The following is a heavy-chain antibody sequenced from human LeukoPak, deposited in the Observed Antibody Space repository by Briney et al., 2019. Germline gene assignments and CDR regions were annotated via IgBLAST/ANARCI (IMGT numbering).Heavy chain of an antibody. D-gene: IGHD6-19*01. Sequence: GGSLRLSCAASGFTFSSYAMSWVRQAPGKGLEWVSAISSGGGSTYYADSVKGRFTISRDNAKNSLYLQMNSLRAEDTALYHCARVSSSGWAYYFDYWGQGTLVTVSS. CDR3: ARVSSSGWAYYFDY. CDR1: GFTFSSYA. J-gene: IGHJ4*02. V-gene: IGHV3-23*01. CDR2: ISSGGGST.